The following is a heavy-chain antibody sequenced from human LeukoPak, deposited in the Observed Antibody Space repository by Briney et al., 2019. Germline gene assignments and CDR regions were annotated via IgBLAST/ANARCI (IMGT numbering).Heavy chain of an antibody. CDR3: GKDMNEHTGLGALDI. V-gene: IGHV3-48*01. Sequence: GGSLRLSCAASGFTFSSYSMNWVRQAPGKGLEWVSYITTTSSTIYYADSVKGRFTISRDNAKNSLYLQMNSLRAEDTAVYHCGKDMNEHTGLGALDIWGQGTMVTVSS. CDR2: ITTTSSTI. CDR1: GFTFSSYS. D-gene: IGHD1-1*01. J-gene: IGHJ3*02.